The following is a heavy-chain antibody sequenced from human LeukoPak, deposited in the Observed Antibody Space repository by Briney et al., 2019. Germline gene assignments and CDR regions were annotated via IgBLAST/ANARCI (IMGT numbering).Heavy chain of an antibody. D-gene: IGHD3-10*01. CDR1: GFTFSRNS. J-gene: IGHJ4*02. V-gene: IGHV3-21*01. Sequence: PGGSLRLSCAPSGFTFSRNSMNWVRHAPGEGLECVSSISSTSIYIYYADSVKGRFTISRDNAKNSLYLQMNSLRAEDTAVYYCARAPDYYYDSGSGTRVTGNPDYWGQGTLVTVSS. CDR3: ARAPDYYYDSGSGTRVTGNPDY. CDR2: ISSTSIYI.